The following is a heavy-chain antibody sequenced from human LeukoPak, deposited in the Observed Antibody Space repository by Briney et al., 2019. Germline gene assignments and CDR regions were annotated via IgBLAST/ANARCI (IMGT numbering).Heavy chain of an antibody. J-gene: IGHJ4*02. V-gene: IGHV3-66*01. D-gene: IGHD5-24*01. CDR2: FYIGGST. CDR3: ARGDGYNFFDH. Sequence: GGSLRLSCAVSGFTVSDNLMSWVRQAPGKGLEWVSVFYIGGSTYYADSVKGRFTISRDNSKNSVYLQMNSLRVEDTAVYYCARGDGYNFFDHWGQGTLVTVSS. CDR1: GFTVSDNL.